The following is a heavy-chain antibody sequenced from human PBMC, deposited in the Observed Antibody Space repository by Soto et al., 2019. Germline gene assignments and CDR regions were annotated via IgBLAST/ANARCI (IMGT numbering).Heavy chain of an antibody. J-gene: IGHJ4*02. CDR2: IYHSGTT. Sequence: QLQLQESGSGLVKPSQTLSLTCAVSGGSISSGGYSWSWIRQPPGKGLEWIGYIYHSGTTYYNPSLKSRVTISIDRSKNQLSLKLSSVTAADTAVYSCARDGSGWAADDTYFDYWGPGTLVTVSS. V-gene: IGHV4-30-2*01. CDR3: ARDGSGWAADDTYFDY. D-gene: IGHD6-19*01. CDR1: GGSISSGGYS.